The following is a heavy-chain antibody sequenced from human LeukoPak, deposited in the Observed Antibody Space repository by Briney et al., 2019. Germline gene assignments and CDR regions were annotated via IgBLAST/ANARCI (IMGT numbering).Heavy chain of an antibody. D-gene: IGHD2-15*01. V-gene: IGHV3-30-3*01. J-gene: IGHJ4*02. Sequence: GRSLRLSCAASGFSFSSYAMHWVRQAPGKGLEWVAVISYDASNKYYADSVKGRFTISRDNSKNTLYLQVNSLRGDDTAVYFCSRDRGYCSGGSCYEFDHWGQGTLVTASS. CDR3: SRDRGYCSGGSCYEFDH. CDR1: GFSFSSYA. CDR2: ISYDASNK.